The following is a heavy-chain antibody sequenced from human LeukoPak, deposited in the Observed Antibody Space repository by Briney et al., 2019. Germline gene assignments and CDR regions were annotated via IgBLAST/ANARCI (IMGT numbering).Heavy chain of an antibody. CDR2: IGSSGGST. D-gene: IGHD5-24*01. CDR1: GYNFITAA. V-gene: IGHV3-23*01. Sequence: GGSLRLSCAASGYNFITAAMTWVRQAPGKGLEWVSLIGSSGGSTYYADSVKGRFTISRDNSNHTLSLQMNSLRVEDTAIYYCVKDIQLSTWGLGTMVTVSS. J-gene: IGHJ3*01. CDR3: VKDIQLST.